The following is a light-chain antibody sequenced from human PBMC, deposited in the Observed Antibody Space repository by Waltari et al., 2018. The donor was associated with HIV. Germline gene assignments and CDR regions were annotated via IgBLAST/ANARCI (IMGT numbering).Light chain of an antibody. CDR1: QSVRSAS. CDR3: QQYAASPLT. J-gene: IGKJ4*01. CDR2: GES. V-gene: IGKV3-20*01. Sequence: EIVLTQSPGTLSLSRGERATLSCRASQSVRSASLAWYQQKPGQAPRLLIFGESSRAPGIPDSFSGSGAVTDFILTISRLEPEDCAVYYCQQYAASPLTFGGGTRVEIK.